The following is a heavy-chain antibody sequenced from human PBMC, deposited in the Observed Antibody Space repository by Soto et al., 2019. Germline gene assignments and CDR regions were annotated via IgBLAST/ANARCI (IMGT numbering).Heavy chain of an antibody. D-gene: IGHD2-2*01. V-gene: IGHV3-74*01. CDR2: INNEGSHT. CDR3: VRDGHCITSSCYGNRFDP. CDR1: GFTFSTYW. J-gene: IGHJ5*02. Sequence: EVQLVESGGGLVQPGGSLRLSCAASGFTFSTYWMHWVRQVPGKGLVWVSRINNEGSHTDYADSVKGRFTTSRDNVKNTLYLEMNSLRAEDTAVYFCVRDGHCITSSCYGNRFDPWGQGTLVTVSS.